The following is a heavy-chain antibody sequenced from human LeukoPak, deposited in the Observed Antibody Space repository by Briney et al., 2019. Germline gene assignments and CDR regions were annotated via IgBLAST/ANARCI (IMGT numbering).Heavy chain of an antibody. J-gene: IGHJ5*02. V-gene: IGHV1-2*02. CDR2: IHPNSGDT. CDR3: VSYYGHYTRNWMDT. D-gene: IGHD4-17*01. Sequence: ASVKVSCKASGGTFSSYAISWVRQAPGQGLEWMGWIHPNSGDTKSAQRFQGRVTMTRDTSISTAYMELTRLTSDDTAVYYCVSYYGHYTRNWMDTWGQGTLVTVSS. CDR1: GGTFSSYA.